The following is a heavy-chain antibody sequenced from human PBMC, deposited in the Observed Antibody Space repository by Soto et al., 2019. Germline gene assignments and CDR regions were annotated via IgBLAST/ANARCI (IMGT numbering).Heavy chain of an antibody. V-gene: IGHV3-74*01. CDR2: INSDGSST. D-gene: IGHD3-3*01. Sequence: GGSLILSSASSGFTFSSYWMHLVRQAPGKGLVWVSRINSDGSSTSYADSVKGRFTISRDNAKNTLYLQMNSLRAEDTAVYYCARDTATARITIFGVVIPHAPYYYYGMDVWGQGTTVTVSS. CDR3: ARDTATARITIFGVVIPHAPYYYYGMDV. CDR1: GFTFSSYW. J-gene: IGHJ6*02.